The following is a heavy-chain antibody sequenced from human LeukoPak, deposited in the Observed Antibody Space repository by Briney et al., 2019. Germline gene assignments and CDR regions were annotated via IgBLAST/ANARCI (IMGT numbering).Heavy chain of an antibody. Sequence: SVKVSCKASGGTFSSYAISWVRQAPGQGLEWMGGMIPIFGTANYAQKFQGRVTITADESTSTAYMELSSLRPGDTAVYYCARLIAVAGSPTFDYWGQGTLVTVSS. CDR1: GGTFSSYA. CDR3: ARLIAVAGSPTFDY. D-gene: IGHD6-19*01. CDR2: MIPIFGTA. J-gene: IGHJ4*02. V-gene: IGHV1-69*13.